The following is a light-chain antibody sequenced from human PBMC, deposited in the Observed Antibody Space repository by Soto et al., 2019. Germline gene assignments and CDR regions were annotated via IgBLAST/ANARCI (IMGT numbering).Light chain of an antibody. CDR3: QQYGSSPVT. Sequence: IVLTQSPGTLSLSPGERATLSCRASQSVSSSYLAWYQQKPGQAPRLLIYGASTRATGIPDRFSGSGSGTDCTLTISRLEPEDFALYYCQQYGSSPVTFGQGTKVEIK. J-gene: IGKJ1*01. CDR1: QSVSSSY. CDR2: GAS. V-gene: IGKV3-20*01.